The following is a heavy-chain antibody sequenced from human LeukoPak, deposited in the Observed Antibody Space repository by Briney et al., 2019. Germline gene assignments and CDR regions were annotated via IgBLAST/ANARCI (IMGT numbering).Heavy chain of an antibody. CDR3: AREEISTGLEGIAAAGPFDY. D-gene: IGHD6-13*01. CDR1: GGSISSSNW. CDR2: IYHSGST. Sequence: SETLSLTCAVSGGSISSSNWWSWVRQPPGKGLEWIGEIYHSGSTNYNPSLKSRVTISVDKSKNQFSLKLSSVTAADTAVYYCAREEISTGLEGIAAAGPFDYWGQGTLVTVSS. V-gene: IGHV4-4*02. J-gene: IGHJ4*02.